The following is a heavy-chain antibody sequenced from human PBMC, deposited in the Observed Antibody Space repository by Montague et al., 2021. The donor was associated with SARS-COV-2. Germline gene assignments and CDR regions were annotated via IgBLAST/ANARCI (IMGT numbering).Heavy chain of an antibody. CDR3: ARRGSSVWGVTVSAELDY. Sequence: SETLSLTCAVHGGSFSGYYWSWIRQPPEKGLEWIGEINQSGRTNNNPPLKSRVIISVDTSKNQFSLKLSSVTAADTAVYYCARRGSSVWGVTVSAELDYWGQGILVIVSS. CDR1: GGSFSGYY. V-gene: IGHV4-34*01. D-gene: IGHD3-10*01. J-gene: IGHJ4*02. CDR2: INQSGRT.